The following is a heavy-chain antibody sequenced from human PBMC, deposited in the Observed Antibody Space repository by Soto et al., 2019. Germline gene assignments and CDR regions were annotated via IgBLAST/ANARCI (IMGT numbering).Heavy chain of an antibody. Sequence: KPSETLSLTCTVSGGSISSYYWSWIRQPPGKGLEWIGYIYYSGSTNYNPSLKSRVTISVDTSKNQFSLKLSSVTAADTAVYYCARARASNFDYWGQGTLVTVSS. D-gene: IGHD6-6*01. J-gene: IGHJ4*02. CDR2: IYYSGST. CDR1: GGSISSYY. CDR3: ARARASNFDY. V-gene: IGHV4-59*01.